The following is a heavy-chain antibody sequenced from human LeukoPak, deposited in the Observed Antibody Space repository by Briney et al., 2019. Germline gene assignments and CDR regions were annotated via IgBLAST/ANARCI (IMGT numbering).Heavy chain of an antibody. J-gene: IGHJ6*03. CDR3: ARGNTIFGVTNPKTAYYYYMDV. CDR2: IIPIFGTA. Sequence: SVKVSCKASGGTFSSYAISWVRQAPGQGLEWMGGIIPIFGTANYAQKFQGRVTITADESTSTAYMELSSLRAEDTAVYYCARGNTIFGVTNPKTAYYYYMDVWGKGTTVTVSS. D-gene: IGHD3-3*01. V-gene: IGHV1-69*13. CDR1: GGTFSSYA.